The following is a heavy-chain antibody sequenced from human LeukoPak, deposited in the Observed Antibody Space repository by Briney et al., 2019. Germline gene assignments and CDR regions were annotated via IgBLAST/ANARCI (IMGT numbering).Heavy chain of an antibody. CDR2: IDRGRNT. V-gene: IGHV3-53*01. Sequence: PGGSLSLSCDVSGFAVSGISMAWVRQAPGKGLEWVSVIDRGRNTHYADFVKGRLTNSRDNIKNTLFLQMDSLRAEDTAVYYCARVGFREGQFFDYWGQGTLVTVSS. D-gene: IGHD3-10*01. CDR1: GFAVSGIS. J-gene: IGHJ4*02. CDR3: ARVGFREGQFFDY.